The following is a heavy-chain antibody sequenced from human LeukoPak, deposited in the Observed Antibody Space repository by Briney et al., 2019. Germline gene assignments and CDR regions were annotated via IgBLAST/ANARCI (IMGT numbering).Heavy chain of an antibody. CDR3: ARDPLAAGTVGAFDI. CDR1: GGTFSSYA. D-gene: IGHD6-13*01. V-gene: IGHV1-69*05. CDR2: IIPIFGTA. Sequence: GSSVKVSCKASGGTFSSYAISWVRQAPGQRLEWMGRIIPIFGTANYAQKFQGRVTITTDESTSTAYMELSSLRSEHTAVYYCARDPLAAGTVGAFDIWGQGTMVTVSS. J-gene: IGHJ3*02.